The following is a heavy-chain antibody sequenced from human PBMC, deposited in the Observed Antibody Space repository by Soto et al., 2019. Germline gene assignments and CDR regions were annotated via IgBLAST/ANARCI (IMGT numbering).Heavy chain of an antibody. J-gene: IGHJ6*02. CDR2: INPDGGGT. V-gene: IGHV1-46*01. Sequence: QVQLVQSGAEVKKPGASVKVSCKASGYTFTSYYMHWVRLAPGQGLEWMGIINPDGGGTSYAQQFQGRVIMTRDTSTSTVYMEMSSLRSEDTAVYCCAVGGNYLRMDVWGQGTTVTVSS. CDR3: AVGGNYLRMDV. D-gene: IGHD4-4*01. CDR1: GYTFTSYY.